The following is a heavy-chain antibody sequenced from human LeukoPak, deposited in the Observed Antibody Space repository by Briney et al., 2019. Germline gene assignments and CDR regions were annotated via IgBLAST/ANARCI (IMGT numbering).Heavy chain of an antibody. CDR1: GYTFTGNF. CDR3: AGQKDPRPIDY. CDR2: INPNSGGT. J-gene: IGHJ4*02. Sequence: GASVKVSCKASGYTFTGNFMHWVRQAPGQGLEWMGWINPNSGGTNYAQKFQGRVTMTRDTSISTAYMELSELRSDDTAVYYCAGQKDPRPIDYWGQGTLITVSS. V-gene: IGHV1-2*02.